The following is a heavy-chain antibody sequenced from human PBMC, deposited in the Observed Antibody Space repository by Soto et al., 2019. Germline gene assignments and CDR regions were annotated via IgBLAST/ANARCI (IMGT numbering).Heavy chain of an antibody. CDR1: GGSISSYY. Sequence: SETLSLTCTVSGGSISSYYWSWIRQPPGKELEWIGYIYYSGSTNYNPSLKSRVTISVDTSKNQFSLKLSSVTAADTAVYYCARARSLDYWGQGTLVTVSS. J-gene: IGHJ4*02. V-gene: IGHV4-59*08. CDR2: IYYSGST. CDR3: ARARSLDY.